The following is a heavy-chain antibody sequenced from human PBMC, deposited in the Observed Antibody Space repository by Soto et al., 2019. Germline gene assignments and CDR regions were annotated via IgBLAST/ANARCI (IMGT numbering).Heavy chain of an antibody. J-gene: IGHJ4*02. D-gene: IGHD2-2*01. V-gene: IGHV1-69*06. CDR3: AREADCSSTSCYVSTNPLGY. Sequence: QVQLVQSGAEVKKPGSSVKVSCKASGGTFSSYAISWVRQAPGQGLEWMGGIIPIFGTANYAQKFQGRVTITADKSTSTAYMELSSLRSEDTAVYYCAREADCSSTSCYVSTNPLGYWGQGTLVTVSS. CDR2: IIPIFGTA. CDR1: GGTFSSYA.